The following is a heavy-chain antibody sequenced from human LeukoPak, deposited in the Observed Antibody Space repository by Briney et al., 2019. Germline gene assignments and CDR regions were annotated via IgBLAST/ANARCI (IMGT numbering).Heavy chain of an antibody. Sequence: ASVKVSCKASGGTFSSYAISWVRQAPGQGLEWMGGIIPIFGTANYAQKFQGRVTITADESTSTAYMELSSLRSEDTAVYYCARFDVRIAVAGSYGMDVWGQGTTVTVSS. CDR1: GGTFSSYA. D-gene: IGHD6-19*01. V-gene: IGHV1-69*13. CDR3: ARFDVRIAVAGSYGMDV. J-gene: IGHJ6*02. CDR2: IIPIFGTA.